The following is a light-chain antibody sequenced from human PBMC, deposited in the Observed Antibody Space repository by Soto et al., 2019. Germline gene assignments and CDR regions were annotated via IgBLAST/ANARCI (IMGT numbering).Light chain of an antibody. CDR3: LLYYGGAQV. Sequence: QAVVTQEPSLTVSPGGTVTLTCASSTGAVTSGYYPNWFQQKPGQAPRALIYSISNKHSWTPARFSGSLLGGKAALTLSGGQPEDEAEYYCLLYYGGAQVFGGGTKVTVL. J-gene: IGLJ2*01. V-gene: IGLV7-43*01. CDR2: SIS. CDR1: TGAVTSGYY.